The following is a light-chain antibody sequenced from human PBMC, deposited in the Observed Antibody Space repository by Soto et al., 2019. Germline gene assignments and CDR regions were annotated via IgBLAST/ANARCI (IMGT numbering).Light chain of an antibody. CDR2: WAS. Sequence: IVMTHSADSLSLGLCDMATINCKSIQGFLYSSNNKNYLAWYQQKPGQPPKLLIYWASTRESGVPDRFSGSGSGTDFTLTISSLQAEDVAVYYCQQYYSTPPTFGQGTKVDIK. CDR3: QQYYSTPPT. J-gene: IGKJ1*01. CDR1: QGFLYSSNNKNY. V-gene: IGKV4-1*01.